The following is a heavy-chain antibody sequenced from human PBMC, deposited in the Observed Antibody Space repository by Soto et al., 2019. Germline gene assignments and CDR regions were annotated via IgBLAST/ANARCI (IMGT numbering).Heavy chain of an antibody. CDR2: IRPYNGET. CDR1: GYTFINYG. Sequence: ASVKVSCKASGYTFINYGLTWVRQAPGQGLEWVGWIRPYNGETEYAQKFQGRVTMTTDTSTSTAYMELRSLRSDDTAVYYCARGPSAYYDYVWGSYRYDNWFDPWGQGTLVTVSS. V-gene: IGHV1-18*01. J-gene: IGHJ5*02. D-gene: IGHD3-16*02. CDR3: ARGPSAYYDYVWGSYRYDNWFDP.